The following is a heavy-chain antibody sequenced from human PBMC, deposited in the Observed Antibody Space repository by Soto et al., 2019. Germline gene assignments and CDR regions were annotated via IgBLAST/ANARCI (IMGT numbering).Heavy chain of an antibody. CDR1: GYSFTSYS. D-gene: IGHD1-26*01. V-gene: IGHV1-3*01. CDR3: AKVSIVGATKPLFDY. CDR2: INAGNANT. Sequence: ASGKVSCKASGYSFTSYSMHWVRQAPGQRPEFMELINAGNANTKHSQKFQGRVTITTYTSASTAYMGLMSLRSKDTSVYYCAKVSIVGATKPLFDYWGQGTLVTVSS. J-gene: IGHJ4*02.